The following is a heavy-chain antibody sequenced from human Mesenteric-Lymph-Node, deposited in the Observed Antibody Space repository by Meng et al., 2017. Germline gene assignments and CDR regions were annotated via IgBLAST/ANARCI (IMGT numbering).Heavy chain of an antibody. CDR1: GGSISGNDDY. J-gene: IGHJ5*02. D-gene: IGHD3-10*01. V-gene: IGHV4-61*02. CDR3: VSGPRSYYYGSGSYTNWFDP. CDR2: TSPTGST. Sequence: SETLSLTCTVSGGSISGNDDYWSWIRQPAGKGLEWIGRTSPTGSTDYNPSLKSRVTISVDTSTNQFSLKLTSVTAADTAVYYCVSGPRSYYYGSGSYTNWFDPWGQGTLVTVSS.